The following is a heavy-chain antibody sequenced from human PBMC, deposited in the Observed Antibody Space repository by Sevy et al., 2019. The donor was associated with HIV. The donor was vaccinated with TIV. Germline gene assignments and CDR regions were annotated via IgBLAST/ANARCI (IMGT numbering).Heavy chain of an antibody. D-gene: IGHD1-26*01. V-gene: IGHV1-2*05. CDR1: GYTFTDNY. Sequence: ASVKVSCKASGYTFTDNYVHWVRQAPGQGLEWMGRINPKSGGTKYAQNFQGRFTMTRDTSISTAYMEVTRLRFDDTGLYYCAREAGSTYYGLIDFWGQGSLVTVSS. J-gene: IGHJ4*02. CDR2: INPKSGGT. CDR3: AREAGSTYYGLIDF.